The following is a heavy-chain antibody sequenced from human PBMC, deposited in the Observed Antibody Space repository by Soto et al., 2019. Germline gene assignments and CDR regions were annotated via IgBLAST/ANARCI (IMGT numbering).Heavy chain of an antibody. CDR3: ARHTSGWHYYDY. D-gene: IGHD6-19*01. J-gene: IGHJ4*02. V-gene: IGHV3-11*06. CDR1: GFNFSDHY. Sequence: PGGSLRLSCAASGFNFSDHYMNWIRQAPGKGLEWVSYISGSSRYTNFADSVKGRFTNSRDNAKNSLYLQMNSLRAEDTAVYYCARHTSGWHYYDYWGQGTPVTVPQ. CDR2: ISGSSRYT.